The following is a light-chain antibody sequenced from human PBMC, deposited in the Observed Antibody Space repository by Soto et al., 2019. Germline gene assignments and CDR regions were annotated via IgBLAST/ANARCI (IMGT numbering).Light chain of an antibody. V-gene: IGKV3-20*01. CDR2: GAS. J-gene: IGKJ4*01. Sequence: EIVLTQSPGTLSLSPGERATLSCRASQSVISNYLAWYQQKPGQPPRLLIYGASTRATGIPDRFSGSGSGTDFTLTISRLEPEDFALYFCHRDGDSPLTFGGGTKVDIK. CDR3: HRDGDSPLT. CDR1: QSVISNY.